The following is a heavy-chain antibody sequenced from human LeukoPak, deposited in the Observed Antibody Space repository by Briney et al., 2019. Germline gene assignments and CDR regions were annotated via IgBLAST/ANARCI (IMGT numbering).Heavy chain of an antibody. Sequence: GGSLRLSCAASGFTFSNYAMSWVRQAPGKGLEWVSAISGSGGNTYYADSVKGRFTISRDNSKNTLYLQMNSLRAEDTAVYYCARDQGGVGYWGQGTLVTVSS. V-gene: IGHV3-23*01. CDR2: ISGSGGNT. CDR1: GFTFSNYA. CDR3: ARDQGGVGY. J-gene: IGHJ4*02. D-gene: IGHD3-16*01.